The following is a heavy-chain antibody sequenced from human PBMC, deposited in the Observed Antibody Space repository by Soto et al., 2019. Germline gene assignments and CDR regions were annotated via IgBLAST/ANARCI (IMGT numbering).Heavy chain of an antibody. D-gene: IGHD3-9*01. J-gene: IGHJ4*02. Sequence: SETLSLTCTVSGGSISSGGYYWSWIRQHPGKGLEWIGYIYYSGSTYYNPSLKSRVTISVDTSKNQFSLKLSSVTAADTAVYYCASLEYFGLLDQYYFDYWGQGTLVTVSS. CDR1: GGSISSGGYY. CDR2: IYYSGST. V-gene: IGHV4-31*03. CDR3: ASLEYFGLLDQYYFDY.